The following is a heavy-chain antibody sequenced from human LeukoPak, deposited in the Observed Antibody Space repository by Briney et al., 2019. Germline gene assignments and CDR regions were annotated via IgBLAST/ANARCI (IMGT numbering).Heavy chain of an antibody. CDR1: GGSIRSYD. D-gene: IGHD5-18*01. Sequence: SETLSLTCTVSGGSIRSYDWAWIRQSPGKGLEWIGYIDDSGSTYYLPSLKSRVTMSIDTSKNQFSLQLRSVTAAGTAVYYCARRGYQQTSTFDFWGQGTLVTVSS. V-gene: IGHV4-59*12. CDR2: IDDSGST. CDR3: ARRGYQQTSTFDF. J-gene: IGHJ4*02.